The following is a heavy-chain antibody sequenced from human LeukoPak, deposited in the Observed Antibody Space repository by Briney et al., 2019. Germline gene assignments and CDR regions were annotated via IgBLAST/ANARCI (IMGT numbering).Heavy chain of an antibody. V-gene: IGHV1-8*03. D-gene: IGHD5-12*01. J-gene: IGHJ4*02. CDR3: ARGRSTGYPYYFEY. CDR1: GYTFTSYD. Sequence: ASVKVSRKASGYTFTSYDINWVRQATGQGLEWMGWMNTNSGSTGYAQKFQGRVTITRNTSISTAYMELSGLRSEDTAVYYCARGRSTGYPYYFEYWGQGTLVTVSA. CDR2: MNTNSGST.